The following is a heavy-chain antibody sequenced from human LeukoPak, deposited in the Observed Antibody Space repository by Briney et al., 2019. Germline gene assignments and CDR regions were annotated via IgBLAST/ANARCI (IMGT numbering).Heavy chain of an antibody. CDR1: EFTFSSYA. CDR2: ISGSGGST. Sequence: GGSLRLSCAASEFTFSSYAMSWVRQAAGKGLEWVSVISGSGGSTYYADSVKGRFTISRDNSKNTLYLQMNSLRAEDTAVYYCAKDLAYCGGNCYSGFDYWGQGTLVTVSS. J-gene: IGHJ4*02. D-gene: IGHD2-21*02. V-gene: IGHV3-23*01. CDR3: AKDLAYCGGNCYSGFDY.